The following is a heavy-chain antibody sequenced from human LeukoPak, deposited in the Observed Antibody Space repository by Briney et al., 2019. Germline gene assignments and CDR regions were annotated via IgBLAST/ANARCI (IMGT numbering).Heavy chain of an antibody. D-gene: IGHD6-13*01. J-gene: IGHJ4*02. Sequence: PSETLSLTCIVSGDSISNYYWSWIRLPAGKGLEWIGRIYTSGSTNYNPSLKSRVTMSVDTSKNQFSLKLSSVTAADTAVYYCAREAAAGTFYFDYWGQGTLVTVSS. CDR2: IYTSGST. V-gene: IGHV4-4*07. CDR1: GDSISNYY. CDR3: AREAAAGTFYFDY.